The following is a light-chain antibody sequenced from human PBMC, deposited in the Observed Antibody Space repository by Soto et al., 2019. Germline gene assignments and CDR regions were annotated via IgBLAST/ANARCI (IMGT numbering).Light chain of an antibody. J-gene: IGKJ4*01. CDR3: QQLWTYPLT. Sequence: DTQLTQSPSFLSASVGDRVTIACRASQDVSRSVGWYQQKPGTAPKLLISAASTLNSGVPSRFSGSGSGTDFTLTISSLQPEDFATYYCQQLWTYPLTFGGGTNVDIK. CDR1: QDVSRS. V-gene: IGKV1-9*01. CDR2: AAS.